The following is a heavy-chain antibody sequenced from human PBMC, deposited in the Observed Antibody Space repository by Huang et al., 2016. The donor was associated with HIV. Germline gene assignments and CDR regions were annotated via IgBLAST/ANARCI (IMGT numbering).Heavy chain of an antibody. CDR1: GGSISSSSYY. CDR2: IYYSGNT. CDR3: ASLSSGYFYYFDY. J-gene: IGHJ4*02. Sequence: QLQLQESGPGLVKPSETLSLTCTVSGGSISSSSYYWGWIRQPPGKGLEWIGSIYYSGNTDYNPSLKSRVTISVDTAENQFSLKLSSVTATDTAVYYCASLSSGYFYYFDYWGQGSLVTVSS. V-gene: IGHV4-39*01. D-gene: IGHD3-22*01.